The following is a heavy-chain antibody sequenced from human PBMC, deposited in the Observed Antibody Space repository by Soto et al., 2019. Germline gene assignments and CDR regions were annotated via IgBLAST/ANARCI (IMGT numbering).Heavy chain of an antibody. CDR3: ATQRTTVVSQGCFER. CDR2: IYYSGRT. D-gene: IGHD2-21*01. CDR1: GESISSSSYY. J-gene: IGHJ4*02. Sequence: XETLSLTCIVSGESISSSSYYWGWIRQPPGKGLEWIGSIYYSGRTYYNPSFKSRVTISIDKSKNQFSLKLSSVTATDTAVYYCATQRTTVVSQGCFERWGQGARVTVSS. V-gene: IGHV4-39*01.